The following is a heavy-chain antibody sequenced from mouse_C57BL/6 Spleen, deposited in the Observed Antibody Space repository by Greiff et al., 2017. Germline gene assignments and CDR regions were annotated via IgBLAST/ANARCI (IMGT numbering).Heavy chain of an antibody. Sequence: QVQLKQPGAELVMPGASVKLSCKASGYTFTSYWMHWVKQRPGQGLEWIGEIDPSDSYTNYNQKFKGKSTLTVDKSSSTAYMQLSSLTSEDSAVYYCARQTGRYFDVWGTGTTVTVSS. CDR3: ARQTGRYFDV. D-gene: IGHD4-1*01. CDR1: GYTFTSYW. CDR2: IDPSDSYT. J-gene: IGHJ1*03. V-gene: IGHV1-69*01.